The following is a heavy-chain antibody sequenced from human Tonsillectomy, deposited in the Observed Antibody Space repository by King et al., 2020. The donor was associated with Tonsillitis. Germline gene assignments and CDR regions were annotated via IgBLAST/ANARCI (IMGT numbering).Heavy chain of an antibody. CDR3: ARAGGASDY. V-gene: IGHV4-59*01. CDR1: GASISSYY. CDR2: IDYSGST. Sequence: QLQESGPGLVKPSETLSLTCTVSGASISSYYWSWIRQPPGKGLEGIGHIDYSGSTNYNPSLKSRVTISVDSSKSQFSLRLSSVTAADTAVYYCARAGGASDYWGQGTLVTVSS. D-gene: IGHD3-16*01. J-gene: IGHJ4*02.